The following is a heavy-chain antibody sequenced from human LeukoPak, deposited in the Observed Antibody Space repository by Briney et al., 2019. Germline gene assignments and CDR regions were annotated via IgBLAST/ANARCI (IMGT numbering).Heavy chain of an antibody. J-gene: IGHJ3*02. CDR2: ISAYNGNT. D-gene: IGHD2-15*01. Sequence: ASVKVSCKASGYTLTSYGISWVRQAHGQGLEWMGWISAYNGNTNYAQKLQGRVTMTTDTSTSTAYMELRSLRSDDTAVYYCARDPSYCSGGSCYFGAFDIWGQGTMVTVSS. V-gene: IGHV1-18*01. CDR1: GYTLTSYG. CDR3: ARDPSYCSGGSCYFGAFDI.